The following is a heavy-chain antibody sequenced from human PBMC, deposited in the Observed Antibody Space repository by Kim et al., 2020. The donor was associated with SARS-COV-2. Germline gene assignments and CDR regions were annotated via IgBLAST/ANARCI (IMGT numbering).Heavy chain of an antibody. CDR1: GGSISSSSYY. V-gene: IGHV4-39*01. CDR2: IYYSRST. D-gene: IGHD6-19*01. CDR3: ARSSGWYFDY. J-gene: IGHJ4*02. Sequence: SETLSLTCTVSGGSISSSSYYWGWIRQPPGKGLEWIGSIYYSRSTYYNPSLKSRVTISVDTSKNQFSLKLSSVTAADTAVYYCARSSGWYFDYWGQGTLVTVSS.